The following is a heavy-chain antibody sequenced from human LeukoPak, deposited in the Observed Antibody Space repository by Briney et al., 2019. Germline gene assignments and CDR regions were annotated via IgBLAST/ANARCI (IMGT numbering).Heavy chain of an antibody. V-gene: IGHV4-30-2*01. Sequence: PSETLSLTCTVSGGSISSGGYSWSWIRQPPGKGLEWIGYIYHSGSTYYNPSLKSRVTISVDTSKNQFSLKLSSVTAADTAVYYCAIGYSSGWQEAMYFQHWGQGTLVTVSS. CDR2: IYHSGST. D-gene: IGHD6-19*01. J-gene: IGHJ1*01. CDR1: GGSISSGGYS. CDR3: AIGYSSGWQEAMYFQH.